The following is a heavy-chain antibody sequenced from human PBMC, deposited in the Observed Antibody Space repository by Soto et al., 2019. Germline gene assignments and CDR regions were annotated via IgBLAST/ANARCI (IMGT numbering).Heavy chain of an antibody. CDR1: GFTFSSYS. Sequence: GGSLRLSCAASGFTFSSYSMNWVRQAPGKGLEWVSSISSSSSYIYYADSVKGRFTISRDNAKNSLYLQMNSLRAEDTAVYYCARDMGYCSSTSCWGIDSGYDLAYYYYMDVWGKGTTVTVSS. CDR2: ISSSSSYI. D-gene: IGHD2-2*01. CDR3: ARDMGYCSSTSCWGIDSGYDLAYYYYMDV. V-gene: IGHV3-21*01. J-gene: IGHJ6*03.